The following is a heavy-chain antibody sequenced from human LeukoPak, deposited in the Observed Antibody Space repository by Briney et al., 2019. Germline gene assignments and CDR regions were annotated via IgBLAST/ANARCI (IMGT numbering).Heavy chain of an antibody. V-gene: IGHV5-51*01. J-gene: IGHJ3*02. D-gene: IGHD3-22*01. CDR3: ARHPAYDSGHHAFDI. Sequence: GESLKISCKGSGYSFTSYWIGWVRQMPGKGLEWMGIIYPGDSDTRYSPAFQGQVTISADKSISTAYLQWSSLKASDTAMYYCARHPAYDSGHHAFDIWGQGTMVTVSS. CDR2: IYPGDSDT. CDR1: GYSFTSYW.